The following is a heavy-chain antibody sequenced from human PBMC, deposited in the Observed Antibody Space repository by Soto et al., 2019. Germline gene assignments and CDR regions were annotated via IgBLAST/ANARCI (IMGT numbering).Heavy chain of an antibody. Sequence: QVQLVQSGGEVKRPGASMKVSCKTSGYNFIKFGITWVRQAPGQGLEWLGWISPDSGDTNYAQKVQGRVTMPADTATTTVHMELRSLRSDDTAMYYCAREENGYQNGAAVYNGMAVWGQGTTVTVPS. D-gene: IGHD2-8*01. J-gene: IGHJ6*02. CDR3: AREENGYQNGAAVYNGMAV. CDR1: GYNFIKFG. V-gene: IGHV1-18*01. CDR2: ISPDSGDT.